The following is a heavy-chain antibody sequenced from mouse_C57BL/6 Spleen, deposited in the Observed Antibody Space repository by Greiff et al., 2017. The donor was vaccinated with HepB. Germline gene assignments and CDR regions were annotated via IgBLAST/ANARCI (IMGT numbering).Heavy chain of an antibody. CDR2: INTSNGGT. D-gene: IGHD1-1*01. Sequence: QVQLQQSGTELVKPGASVKLSCKASGYTFTSYWMHWVKQRPGQGLEWIGNINTSNGGTNYNEKFKSKATLTVDKATSTAYMQLSSLTSEDSAVYYCARWRDYYYGSSWYFDVWGTGTTVTVSS. J-gene: IGHJ1*03. CDR3: ARWRDYYYGSSWYFDV. CDR1: GYTFTSYW. V-gene: IGHV1-53*01.